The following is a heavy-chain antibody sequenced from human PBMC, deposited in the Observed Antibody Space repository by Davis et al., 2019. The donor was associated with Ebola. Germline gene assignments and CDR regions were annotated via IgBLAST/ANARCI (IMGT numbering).Heavy chain of an antibody. Sequence: GGSLRLSCAASGFTFSSYNMNWVRQAPGKGLEWVSYISSSRSTIYYADSVRGRFTISRDNAKNSLYLQMNSLRAEDTAVYYCITGLWFGDLYIDYWGQGTLVTVSS. CDR2: ISSSRSTI. D-gene: IGHD3-10*01. J-gene: IGHJ4*02. CDR1: GFTFSSYN. V-gene: IGHV3-48*01. CDR3: ITGLWFGDLYIDY.